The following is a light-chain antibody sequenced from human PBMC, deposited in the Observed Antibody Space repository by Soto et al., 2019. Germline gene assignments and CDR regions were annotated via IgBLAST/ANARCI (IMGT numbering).Light chain of an antibody. J-gene: IGKJ1*01. V-gene: IGKV3-15*01. Sequence: EIVMTQSPATLSVSPGESATLSCRASQSVSIDLAWYQQKPGQAPRLLIYYTSTRATGFPARFSGGGSGTEFTLTISSLQSEDSAFYYCQQYNSWLWTFGQGTKVDIK. CDR3: QQYNSWLWT. CDR1: QSVSID. CDR2: YTS.